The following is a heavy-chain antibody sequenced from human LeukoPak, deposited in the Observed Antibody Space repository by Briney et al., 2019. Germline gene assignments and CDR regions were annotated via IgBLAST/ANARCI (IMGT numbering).Heavy chain of an antibody. CDR1: GFTFSSYA. CDR2: ISYDGSNK. V-gene: IGHV3-30-3*01. D-gene: IGHD3-3*01. CDR3: ARPFWSGYYKPYYFDY. Sequence: GRSLRLSCAASGFTFSSYAMHWVRQAPGKGLEWVAVISYDGSNKYYADSVKGRFTISRDNSKNSLYLQMNSLRAEDTAVYYCARPFWSGYYKPYYFDYWGQGTLVTVSS. J-gene: IGHJ4*02.